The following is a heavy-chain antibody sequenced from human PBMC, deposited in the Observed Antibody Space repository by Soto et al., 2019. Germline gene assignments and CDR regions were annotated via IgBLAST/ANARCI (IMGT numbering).Heavy chain of an antibody. CDR3: ARCSLVVIPVPGFDP. Sequence: SETLSLTCTVSGGSISSGGYYWSWIRQHPGRGLEWIGYIYYNGNTYYNPSLKSRVTVSVDTSKNQFSLNVRSVTAADTAVYYCARCSLVVIPVPGFDPWGQGTMVT. D-gene: IGHD2-15*01. V-gene: IGHV4-31*03. J-gene: IGHJ5*02. CDR1: GGSISSGGYY. CDR2: IYYNGNT.